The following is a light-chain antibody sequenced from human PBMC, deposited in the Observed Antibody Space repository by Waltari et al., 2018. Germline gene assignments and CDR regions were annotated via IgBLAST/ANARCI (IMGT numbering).Light chain of an antibody. CDR2: GAS. V-gene: IGKV3-15*01. Sequence: EVVMTQSPAALSVSPGERVTLSCKASQHIDHNLAWYQQKFSQSPRLLIYGASTRATGIPARFSGRGSGTEFTLTISSLQSEDCAVYYCQQYNRWPPLTFGGGTKVEIK. CDR1: QHIDHN. CDR3: QQYNRWPPLT. J-gene: IGKJ4*01.